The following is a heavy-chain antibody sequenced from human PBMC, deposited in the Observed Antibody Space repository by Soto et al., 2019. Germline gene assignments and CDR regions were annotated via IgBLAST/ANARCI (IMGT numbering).Heavy chain of an antibody. D-gene: IGHD4-17*01. CDR2: ISWNSGRI. CDR1: GFTFSNSS. Sequence: GGSLRLSCAASGFTFSNSSMHWVRQDPGKGLEWVSGISWNSGRIAYADSVKGRFTISRDNAKNSLYLHMNRLRAEDTALYYCAKDREYRDYAVYDFDYWGQGTLVTVSS. J-gene: IGHJ4*02. V-gene: IGHV3-9*01. CDR3: AKDREYRDYAVYDFDY.